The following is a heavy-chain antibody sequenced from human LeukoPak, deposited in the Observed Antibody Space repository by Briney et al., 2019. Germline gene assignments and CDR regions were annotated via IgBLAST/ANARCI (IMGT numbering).Heavy chain of an antibody. Sequence: GGSLRLXCAASGFTFSTYAMTWVRQAPGKGLEWVSSISSSGAGTYYADSVKGRFTISRDNSKNTVYLQMNSLRAEDTAVYYCAKVMKGSERLTMVRGVIIKTAGLYYMDVWGRGTTVTVSS. D-gene: IGHD3-10*01. V-gene: IGHV3-23*01. CDR2: ISSSGAGT. CDR1: GFTFSTYA. J-gene: IGHJ6*03. CDR3: AKVMKGSERLTMVRGVIIKTAGLYYMDV.